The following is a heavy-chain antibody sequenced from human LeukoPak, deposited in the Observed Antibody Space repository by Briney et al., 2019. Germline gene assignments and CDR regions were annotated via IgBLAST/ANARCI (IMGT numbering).Heavy chain of an antibody. Sequence: SETLSLTCTVSGGSISSSSYYWSWIRQPPGKGLEWIGYIYYSGSTSYNPSLKSRVTMSIDTSKNQFSLRLSSVTPADTAVYYCARGLRVDNYFEYWGQGTLVTVSS. CDR1: GGSISSSSYY. CDR3: ARGLRVDNYFEY. V-gene: IGHV4-61*01. CDR2: IYYSGST. D-gene: IGHD3-3*01. J-gene: IGHJ4*02.